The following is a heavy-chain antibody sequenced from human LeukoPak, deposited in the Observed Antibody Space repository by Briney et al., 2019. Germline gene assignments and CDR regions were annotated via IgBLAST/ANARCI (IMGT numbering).Heavy chain of an antibody. V-gene: IGHV3-48*03. Sequence: GGSLRLFCAASGFTFSSYEMNLVRQAPGKGLEWVSYISSSGSTIYYADSVKGRFTISRDNAKNSLYLQMNSLRAEDTAVYYCARDLVGVPFWILDYWGQGTLVTVSS. D-gene: IGHD2-15*01. CDR1: GFTFSSYE. CDR2: ISSSGSTI. CDR3: ARDLVGVPFWILDY. J-gene: IGHJ4*02.